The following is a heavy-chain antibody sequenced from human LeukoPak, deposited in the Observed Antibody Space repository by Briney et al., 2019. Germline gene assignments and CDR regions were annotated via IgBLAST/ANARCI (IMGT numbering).Heavy chain of an antibody. D-gene: IGHD1-1*01. CDR3: ARAPYPEPYHWVDY. Sequence: GASVKVSCKASGYTFTGYYMHWVRQAPGQGLEWMGWINPNSGGTNYAQKFQGRVTMTRDTSISTAYMELSRLRSDDTAVYYCARAPYPEPYHWVDYWGQGTLVTVSS. J-gene: IGHJ4*02. CDR1: GYTFTGYY. CDR2: INPNSGGT. V-gene: IGHV1-2*02.